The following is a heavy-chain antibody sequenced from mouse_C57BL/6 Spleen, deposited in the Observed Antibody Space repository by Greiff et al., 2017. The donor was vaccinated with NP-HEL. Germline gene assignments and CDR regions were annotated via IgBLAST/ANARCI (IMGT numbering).Heavy chain of an antibody. CDR1: GYSFTGYF. CDR3: AREFFDYDGSWFAY. CDR2: INPYNGDT. J-gene: IGHJ3*01. V-gene: IGHV1-20*01. Sequence: VQLQQSGPELVKPGDSVKISCKASGYSFTGYFMNWVMQSHGKSLEWIGRINPYNGDTFYNQKFKGKATLTVDKSSSTAHMELRSLTSEDSAVYYCAREFFDYDGSWFAYWGQGTLVTVSA. D-gene: IGHD2-4*01.